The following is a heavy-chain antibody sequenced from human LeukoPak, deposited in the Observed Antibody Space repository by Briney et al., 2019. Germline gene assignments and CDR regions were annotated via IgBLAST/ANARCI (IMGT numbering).Heavy chain of an antibody. CDR3: ARGGYCSGGSCYLTWFDP. D-gene: IGHD2-15*01. J-gene: IGHJ5*02. Sequence: SQTLSLTCTVSGGSISSGGYYWSWIRQHPGKGLEWIGYIYYSGSTYYNPSLKSRLTISVDTSKNQFSLKLSSVTAADTAVYYCARGGYCSGGSCYLTWFDPWGQGTLVIVSS. CDR2: IYYSGST. CDR1: GGSISSGGYY. V-gene: IGHV4-31*03.